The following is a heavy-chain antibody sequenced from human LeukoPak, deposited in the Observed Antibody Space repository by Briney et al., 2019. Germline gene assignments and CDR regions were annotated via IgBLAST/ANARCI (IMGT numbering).Heavy chain of an antibody. CDR1: GFPLSSYA. D-gene: IGHD2-21*01. V-gene: IGHV3-23*01. CDR2: TSSSDDGT. Sequence: GGSLRLSCAASGFPLSSYAMSWVRQVPGKGLEWVSATSSSDDGTYHADSVRGRFTIYRDNFRNTLYLQMNRLRVEDTALYYCARAPVTSCRGAFCYPFDLWGQGVLVTVSS. J-gene: IGHJ4*02. CDR3: ARAPVTSCRGAFCYPFDL.